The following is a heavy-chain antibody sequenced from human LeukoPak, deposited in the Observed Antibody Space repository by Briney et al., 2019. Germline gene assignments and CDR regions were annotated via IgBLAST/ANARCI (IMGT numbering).Heavy chain of an antibody. CDR2: ISWNSGSI. Sequence: GGSLRLSCAASGFTFDDYAMHWVRQAPGKGLEWVSGISWNSGSIGYADSVKGRFTISRDNAKSSLYLQMNSLRAEDTALYYCAKDTAYSSSWYFDYWGQGTLVTVSS. J-gene: IGHJ4*02. CDR3: AKDTAYSSSWYFDY. CDR1: GFTFDDYA. D-gene: IGHD6-13*01. V-gene: IGHV3-9*01.